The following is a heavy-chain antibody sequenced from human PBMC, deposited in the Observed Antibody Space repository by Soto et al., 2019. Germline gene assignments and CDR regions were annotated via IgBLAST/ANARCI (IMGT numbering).Heavy chain of an antibody. CDR1: GGSISSSNW. D-gene: IGHD6-19*01. J-gene: IGHJ5*02. CDR3: ARTGTQYNWFDP. Sequence: SSETLSLTCAVSGGSISSSNWWSRVRQPPGKGLEWIGEIYHSGSTNYNPSLKSRVTISVDKSKNQFSLKLSSVTAADTAVYYCARTGTQYNWFDPWGQGTLVTVSS. CDR2: IYHSGST. V-gene: IGHV4-4*02.